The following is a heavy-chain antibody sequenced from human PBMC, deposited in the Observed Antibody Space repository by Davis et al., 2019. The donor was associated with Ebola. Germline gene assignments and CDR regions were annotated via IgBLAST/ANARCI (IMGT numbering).Heavy chain of an antibody. V-gene: IGHV1-3*01. CDR3: ARDCTNGVCHYGMDV. J-gene: IGHJ6*02. CDR1: GYTFTSYA. Sequence: ASVRVSCKASGYTFTSYAMHWVRQAPGQRLEWMGWINAGNGNTKYSQKFQGRVTITRDTSASTAYMELSSLRSEDTAVYYCARDCTNGVCHYGMDVWGQGTTVTVSS. CDR2: INAGNGNT. D-gene: IGHD2-8*01.